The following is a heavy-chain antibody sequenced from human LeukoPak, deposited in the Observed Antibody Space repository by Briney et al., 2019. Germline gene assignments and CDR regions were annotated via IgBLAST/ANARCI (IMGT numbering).Heavy chain of an antibody. CDR2: IYYSGST. V-gene: IGHV4-59*01. Sequence: SETLSLTCTVPGGSISSYYWSWIRQPPGKGLEWIGYIYYSGSTNYNPSLKSRVTISVDTSKNQFSLKLSSVTAADTAVYYCARHYCGGGCYSPDYYFDYWGQGTLVTVSS. CDR3: ARHYCGGGCYSPDYYFDY. D-gene: IGHD2-21*02. J-gene: IGHJ4*02. CDR1: GGSISSYY.